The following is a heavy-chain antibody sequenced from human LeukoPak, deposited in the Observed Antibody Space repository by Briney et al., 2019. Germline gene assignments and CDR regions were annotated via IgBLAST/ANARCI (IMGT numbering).Heavy chain of an antibody. CDR2: MNPNSGDT. CDR1: GYTFTSYD. D-gene: IGHD7-27*01. V-gene: IGHV1-8*01. J-gene: IGHJ4*02. Sequence: ASVKVSCKASGYTFTSYDINWLRQATGQGLEWMGWMNPNSGDTGYVQKFQGRVTMTRSTSISTAYMELSSLRSEDTAVYFCARGPGGTGSLFDYWGQGTLVTVSS. CDR3: ARGPGGTGSLFDY.